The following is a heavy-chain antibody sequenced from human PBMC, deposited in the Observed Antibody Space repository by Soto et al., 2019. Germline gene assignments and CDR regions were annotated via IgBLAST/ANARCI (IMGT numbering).Heavy chain of an antibody. CDR1: GAGDTFSNYG. CDR2: TIPAFGTA. J-gene: IGHJ4*02. V-gene: IGHV1-69*06. CDR3: WRHDKTALPPLDS. Sequence: QVHLVQSGAEVKSPGSAVKVSCQVSGAGDTFSNYGLNWVRQAPGQGLEWMGGTIPAFGTANYAEKFQGRVTITADTSRTTAYMELSSLRSDDTAVYYCWRHDKTALPPLDSWGQGTLVSVSS. D-gene: IGHD1-1*01.